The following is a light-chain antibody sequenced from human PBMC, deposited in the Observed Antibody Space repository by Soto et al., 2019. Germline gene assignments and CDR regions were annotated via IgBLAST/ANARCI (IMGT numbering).Light chain of an antibody. CDR1: SSNVGTYNL. J-gene: IGLJ3*02. Sequence: QSVLTQPASMTVSPGQSITISCTGASSNVGTYNLVSWYQQHPGKAPKLILFEVSQRPSGVSTRFSGSKSGITASLTIAGLRAEDEADYYCYSYGGSGVGVFGGGTKLTVL. CDR3: YSYGGSGVGV. V-gene: IGLV2-23*02. CDR2: EVS.